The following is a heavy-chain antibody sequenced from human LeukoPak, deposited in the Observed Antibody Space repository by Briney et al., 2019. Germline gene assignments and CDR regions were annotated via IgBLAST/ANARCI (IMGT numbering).Heavy chain of an antibody. CDR1: GYTLTELS. J-gene: IGHJ3*02. CDR3: ARVRSVSVVVAAKNAFDI. Sequence: ASVKVSCKVSGYTLTELSMHWVRQAPGQGLEWMGIINPSGGSTSYAQKFQGRVTMTRDTSTSTVYMELSSLRSEDTAVYYCARVRSVSVVVAAKNAFDIWGQGTMVTVSS. CDR2: INPSGGST. D-gene: IGHD2-15*01. V-gene: IGHV1-46*01.